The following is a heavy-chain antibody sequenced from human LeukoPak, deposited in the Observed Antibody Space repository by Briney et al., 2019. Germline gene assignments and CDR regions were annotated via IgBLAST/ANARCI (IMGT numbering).Heavy chain of an antibody. V-gene: IGHV1-18*01. Sequence: ASVKVSCKASGYTFTGYGISWVRQAPGQGLEWMGWISAYNGNTNYAQKLQGRVTMTTDTSTSTAYMELRSLRSDDTAVYYSARDQKHRPFDYWGQGTLVTVSS. J-gene: IGHJ4*02. CDR3: ARDQKHRPFDY. CDR1: GYTFTGYG. CDR2: ISAYNGNT.